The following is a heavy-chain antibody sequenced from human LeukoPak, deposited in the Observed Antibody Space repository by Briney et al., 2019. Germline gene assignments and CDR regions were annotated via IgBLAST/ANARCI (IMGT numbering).Heavy chain of an antibody. Sequence: SETLSLTCTVSGGSISSYYWSWIRQPPGKGLEWIGYIYYSGSTNYNPSLKSRVTISVDTSKNQFSLKLSSVTAADTAVYYCARGPYSWSYYRWGQGTLVTVSS. D-gene: IGHD1-26*01. V-gene: IGHV4-59*01. CDR3: ARGPYSWSYYR. CDR1: GGSISSYY. J-gene: IGHJ5*02. CDR2: IYYSGST.